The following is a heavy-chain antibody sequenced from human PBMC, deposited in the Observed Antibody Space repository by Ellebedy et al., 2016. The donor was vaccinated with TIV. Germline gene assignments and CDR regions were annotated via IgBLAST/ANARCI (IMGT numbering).Heavy chain of an antibody. D-gene: IGHD6-25*01. CDR3: STDRGIAGAIEFDY. Sequence: GESLKISCAASGFSFTNAWMTWVRQAPGKGLEWVGRIYSKSDGGTTDYAAPVKGRFTISRDDSKNTLYLQMSSLKTEDTAVYYCSTDRGIAGAIEFDYWGQGTLVTVSS. CDR2: IYSKSDGGTT. V-gene: IGHV3-15*01. J-gene: IGHJ4*02. CDR1: GFSFTNAW.